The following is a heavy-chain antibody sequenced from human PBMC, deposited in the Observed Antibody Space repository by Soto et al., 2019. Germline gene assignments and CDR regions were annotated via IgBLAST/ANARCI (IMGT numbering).Heavy chain of an antibody. CDR3: ASSSGNTYGVGTNYYFDY. J-gene: IGHJ4*02. V-gene: IGHV1-69*06. D-gene: IGHD5-18*01. CDR2: IIPIFGTA. Sequence: ASVKVSCKTSGGTFSTYSIVWVRQAPGEGLEWMGGIIPIFGTANYAQKFQDRVTITADKSTNTAFMELSSLKSEDTAMYYCASSSGNTYGVGTNYYFDYWGQGTLVTVSS. CDR1: GGTFSTYS.